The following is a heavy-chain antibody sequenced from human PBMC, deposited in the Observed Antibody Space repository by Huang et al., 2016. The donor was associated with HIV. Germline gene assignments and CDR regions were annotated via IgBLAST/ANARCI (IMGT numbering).Heavy chain of an antibody. J-gene: IGHJ4*02. V-gene: IGHV1-46*01. CDR2: INPSAGNT. CDR1: GYTFTSYH. Sequence: QVQLVQSGAEVKRPGASVKVSCKASGYTFTSYHLHWVRQAHGQGLEWMGIINPSAGNTNYSKKFQGRVTMTTDASTGTVYMDLRSLRSEDTAVYYCTRGGSSWYEGNYWGQGTLVTVSS. CDR3: TRGGSSWYEGNY. D-gene: IGHD6-13*01.